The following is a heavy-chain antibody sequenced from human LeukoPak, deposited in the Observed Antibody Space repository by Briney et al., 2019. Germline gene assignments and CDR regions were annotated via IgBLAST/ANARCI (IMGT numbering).Heavy chain of an antibody. J-gene: IGHJ4*02. Sequence: SETLSLTCTVSGGSISRSSYYWGWIRQSPGKGLEWIGSMYYSGSTYYNPSLKSRVTISVDTSKNQFSLKLSSVTAADTAVYYCARLSGYSYGLVDYWGQGTLVTVSS. CDR3: ARLSGYSYGLVDY. CDR2: MYYSGST. V-gene: IGHV4-39*01. CDR1: GGSISRSSYY. D-gene: IGHD5-18*01.